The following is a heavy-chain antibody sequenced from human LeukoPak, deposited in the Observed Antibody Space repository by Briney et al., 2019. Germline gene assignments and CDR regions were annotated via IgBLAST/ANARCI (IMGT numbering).Heavy chain of an antibody. J-gene: IGHJ4*02. V-gene: IGHV3-21*01. D-gene: IGHD1-1*01. CDR1: GFTFSSYS. CDR3: ARDPPGTGHYFDY. Sequence: PGGSLRLSCAASGFTFSSYSMNWVRQAPGKGLEWVSSISSSSYIYYADSVKGRFTISRDNAKNSLYLQMNSLRAEDTAVYYCARDPPGTGHYFDYWGQGTLVTVSS. CDR2: ISSSSYI.